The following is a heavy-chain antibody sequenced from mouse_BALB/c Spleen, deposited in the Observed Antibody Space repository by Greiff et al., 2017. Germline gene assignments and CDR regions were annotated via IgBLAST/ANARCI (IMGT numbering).Heavy chain of an antibody. CDR1: GYSITSDYA. CDR3: AGGNYYAMDY. D-gene: IGHD2-1*01. V-gene: IGHV3-2*02. CDR2: ISYSGST. J-gene: IGHJ4*01. Sequence: VQLKESGPGLVKPSQSLSLTCTVTGYSITSDYAWNWIRQFPGNKLEWMGYISYSGSTSYNPSLKSRISITRDTSKNQFFLQLNSVTTEDTATYYCAGGNYYAMDYWGQGTSVTVSS.